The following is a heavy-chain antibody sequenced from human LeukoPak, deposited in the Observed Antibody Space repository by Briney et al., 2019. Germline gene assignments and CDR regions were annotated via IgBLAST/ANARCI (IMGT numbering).Heavy chain of an antibody. CDR3: AKDERGGIAPSPAFDI. J-gene: IGHJ3*02. V-gene: IGHV3-30*02. CDR2: IRYDGTNK. CDR1: GFIFSSYG. D-gene: IGHD6-13*01. Sequence: GSLRLSCAASGFIFSSYGMHWVRQAPGKGLEWVAFIRYDGTNKYYADSVKGRFTISRDNSKNTLYLQMNSLRAEDTAVYYCAKDERGGIAPSPAFDIWGQGTMVTVSS.